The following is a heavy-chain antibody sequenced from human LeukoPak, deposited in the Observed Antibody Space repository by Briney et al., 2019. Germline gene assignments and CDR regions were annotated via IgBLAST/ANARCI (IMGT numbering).Heavy chain of an antibody. D-gene: IGHD4-17*01. J-gene: IGHJ4*02. CDR1: GYTFTDYY. V-gene: IGHV1-2*06. CDR3: ARVMKATVRTSNFDY. Sequence: AAAVKVSCKASGYTFTDYYMYWVRQAPVQGLEWMGRINPNSGDTFYAQKFQGRVTMTRDTSISTAYMELSRLRSDDTAVYYCARVMKATVRTSNFDYWGQGTLVTVSS. CDR2: INPNSGDT.